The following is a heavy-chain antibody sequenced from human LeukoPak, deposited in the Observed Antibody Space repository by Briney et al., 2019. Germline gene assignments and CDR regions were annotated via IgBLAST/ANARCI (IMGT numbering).Heavy chain of an antibody. J-gene: IGHJ5*02. D-gene: IGHD3-22*01. CDR3: AKPSLSRITMIVALPTYNWFDP. V-gene: IGHV3-23*01. CDR1: GFTFSSYA. Sequence: PGGSLRLSCAASGFTFSSYAMSWVRQAPGKGLEWVSAISGSGGSTYYADSVKGRFTISRDNSKNTLYLQMNSLRAEDTAVYYCAKPSLSRITMIVALPTYNWFDPWGQRTLVTVSS. CDR2: ISGSGGST.